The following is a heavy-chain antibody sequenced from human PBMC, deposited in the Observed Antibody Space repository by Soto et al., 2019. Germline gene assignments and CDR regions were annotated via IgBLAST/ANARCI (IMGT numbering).Heavy chain of an antibody. CDR1: GYTFTSYY. D-gene: IGHD2-15*01. CDR3: ARVYCSGGSCYGIDY. J-gene: IGHJ4*02. Sequence: ASVKVSCKASGYTFTSYYMHWVRQAPGQGLEWMGIINPSCGSSSYAQKFQGRVTMTRDTSTSTVYMELSSLRSEDTAVYYCARVYCSGGSCYGIDYWGQGTLVTVSS. CDR2: INPSCGSS. V-gene: IGHV1-46*01.